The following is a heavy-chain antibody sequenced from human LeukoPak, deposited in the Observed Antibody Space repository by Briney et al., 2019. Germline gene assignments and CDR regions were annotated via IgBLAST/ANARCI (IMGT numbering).Heavy chain of an antibody. J-gene: IGHJ1*01. CDR2: INPNSGGT. CDR3: ARGYYDSSDYEYFQH. Sequence: ASVKVSCKASGYTFSGYYLHWVRQAPGQGLEWMGWINPNSGGTNSAQKFQGRVTMARDTSIITAYMELSRLRSDDTAVYFCARGYYDSSDYEYFQHWGQGTLVTVSS. CDR1: GYTFSGYY. V-gene: IGHV1-2*02. D-gene: IGHD3-22*01.